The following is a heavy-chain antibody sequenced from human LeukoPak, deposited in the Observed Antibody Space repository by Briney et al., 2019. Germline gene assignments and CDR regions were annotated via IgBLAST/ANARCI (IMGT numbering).Heavy chain of an antibody. CDR3: AKGLTYNSGSRGYFDY. CDR1: GFTFSSYA. CDR2: VSNSGGST. V-gene: IGHV3-23*01. D-gene: IGHD6-19*01. J-gene: IGHJ4*02. Sequence: GGSLRLSCAASGFTFSSYAMSWVRQAPGKGLEWVSAVSNSGGSTYYADSVKGRFAISRDNPKNTLYLQMNSLRAEDTAVYYCAKGLTYNSGSRGYFDYWGQGTLVTVSS.